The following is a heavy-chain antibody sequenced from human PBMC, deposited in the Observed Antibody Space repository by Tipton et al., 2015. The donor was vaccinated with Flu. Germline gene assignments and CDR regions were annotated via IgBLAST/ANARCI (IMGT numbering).Heavy chain of an antibody. Sequence: SLRLSCAASGFTFSSYWMTWVRQAPGKGLEWVANINQDGTVKYYVDSVKGRFTISRDNPKNSLYLQMNSLRAEDTAVYYCARQIGGGDCYWGQGTLVTVSS. J-gene: IGHJ4*02. CDR2: INQDGTVK. D-gene: IGHD2-21*01. V-gene: IGHV3-7*03. CDR1: GFTFSSYW. CDR3: ARQIGGGDCY.